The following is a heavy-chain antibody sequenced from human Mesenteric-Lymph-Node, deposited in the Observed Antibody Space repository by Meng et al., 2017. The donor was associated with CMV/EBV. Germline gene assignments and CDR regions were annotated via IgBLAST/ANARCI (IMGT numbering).Heavy chain of an antibody. Sequence: GESLKISCAASGFTFSSYSMNWVRQAPGKGLEWVSSISSSSSYIYYADSVKGRFTISRDNAKNSLYLQMNSLRAEDTAVYYCARHWDPDYFDYWGQGTLVTVSS. CDR1: GFTFSSYS. CDR3: ARHWDPDYFDY. D-gene: IGHD7-27*01. J-gene: IGHJ4*02. CDR2: ISSSSSYI. V-gene: IGHV3-21*01.